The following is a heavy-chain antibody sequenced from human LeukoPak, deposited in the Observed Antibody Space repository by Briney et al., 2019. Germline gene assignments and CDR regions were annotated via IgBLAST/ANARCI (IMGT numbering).Heavy chain of an antibody. CDR3: ARENTAMAQGGYFDY. D-gene: IGHD5-18*01. J-gene: IGHJ4*02. V-gene: IGHV3-21*01. CDR2: ISSSSSYI. CDR1: GFTFSSYS. Sequence: GGSLRLSCAASGFTFSSYSMNWVRQAPGKGLEWVSSISSSSSYIYYADSVKGRFTISRDNAKNSLYLQMNSLRAEDTAVYYCARENTAMAQGGYFDYWGQGTLVTVSS.